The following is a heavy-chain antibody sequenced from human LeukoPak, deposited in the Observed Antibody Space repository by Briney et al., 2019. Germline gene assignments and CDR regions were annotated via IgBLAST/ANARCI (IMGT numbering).Heavy chain of an antibody. J-gene: IGHJ4*02. CDR3: ATSRFYLES. CDR2: IKPDGSEI. CDR1: GLPFRSYL. Sequence: GSLRLSFAASGLPFRSYLMSWVRPAPEKGLEWVAKIKPDGSEIYHVDSVQGRFTISRDNAKNSLYLQMDSLRAEDTAVYYCATSRFYLESWGQGTLVTVSS. D-gene: IGHD3-16*02. V-gene: IGHV3-7*01.